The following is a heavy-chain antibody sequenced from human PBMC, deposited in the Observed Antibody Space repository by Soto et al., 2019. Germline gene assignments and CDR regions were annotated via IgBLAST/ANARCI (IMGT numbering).Heavy chain of an antibody. J-gene: IGHJ6*02. CDR3: ARRDQIAYYYGMDV. CDR2: ISSDGSTT. CDR1: GFTFTSYW. Sequence: EVQLVESGGGLVQPGGSLSLSCAASGFTFTSYWMNWVRQAPGKGLVWVSRISSDGSTTGYVDSVKGRFTISRDNAENTLYLQMNSLRAEDTAVYYCARRDQIAYYYGMDVWGQGTTVTVSS. D-gene: IGHD2-21*01. V-gene: IGHV3-74*01.